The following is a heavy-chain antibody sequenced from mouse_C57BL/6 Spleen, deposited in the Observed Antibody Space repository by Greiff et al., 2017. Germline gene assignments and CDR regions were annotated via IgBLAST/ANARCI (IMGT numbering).Heavy chain of an antibody. CDR1: GYTFTSYW. J-gene: IGHJ2*01. CDR3: ARTTTVVEDYFDY. Sequence: VQLQQPGAELVRPGSSVKLSCKASGYTFTSYWMHWVKQRPIQGLEWIGNIDPSDSETHYNQKFKDKATLTVDKSSSTAYMQLSSLTSEDSAVYYCARTTTVVEDYFDYWGQGTTLTVSS. D-gene: IGHD1-1*01. V-gene: IGHV1-52*01. CDR2: IDPSDSET.